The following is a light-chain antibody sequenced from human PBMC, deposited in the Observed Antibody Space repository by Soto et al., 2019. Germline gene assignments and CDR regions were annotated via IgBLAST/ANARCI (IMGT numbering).Light chain of an antibody. CDR2: GAS. CDR3: QQYGSSPPIT. CDR1: QSVSNNY. J-gene: IGKJ5*01. V-gene: IGKV3-20*01. Sequence: EIVLTQSPGTLSLSPGERATLSCSASQSVSNNYLAWYQQKPGQAPRLLIHGASSRATGIPDRFSGSGSGTDFTLSISRLEPEDFAVYYCQQYGSSPPITFGQGTRLEIK.